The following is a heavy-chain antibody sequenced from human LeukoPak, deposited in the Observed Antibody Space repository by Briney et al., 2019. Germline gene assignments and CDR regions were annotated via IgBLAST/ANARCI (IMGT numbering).Heavy chain of an antibody. CDR2: INTNSGGR. J-gene: IGHJ4*02. D-gene: IGHD6-19*01. Sequence: ASAKVSCKASGYTYTAYYLHWVRHAPRQGLEWMGWINTNSGGRHYAQKFQGRVTMTRDTSISTVYMELSRMRSDDTAVYYCARVSAGYTSGWHFDYWRQGTLVSVSS. CDR1: GYTYTAYY. V-gene: IGHV1-2*02. CDR3: ARVSAGYTSGWHFDY.